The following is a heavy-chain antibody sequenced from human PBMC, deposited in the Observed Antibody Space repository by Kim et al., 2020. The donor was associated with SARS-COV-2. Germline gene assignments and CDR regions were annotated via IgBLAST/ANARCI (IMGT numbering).Heavy chain of an antibody. CDR1: GFTFSSYA. CDR3: ARSYCGGDCYYGMDV. Sequence: GGSLRLSCAASGFTFSSYAMSWVRQAPGKGLEWVSAISGSGGSTSYADSVKGRFTISRDNSKNTLYLQMNSLRAEDTAVYYCARSYCGGDCYYGMDVWGQGTTVTVSS. CDR2: ISGSGGST. J-gene: IGHJ6*02. D-gene: IGHD2-21*01. V-gene: IGHV3-23*01.